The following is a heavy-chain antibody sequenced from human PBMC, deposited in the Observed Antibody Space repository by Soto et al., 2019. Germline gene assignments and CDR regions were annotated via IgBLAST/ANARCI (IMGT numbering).Heavy chain of an antibody. CDR1: GDSISSGGYF. J-gene: IGHJ4*02. CDR2: IYDSGST. CDR3: AREVDY. V-gene: IGHV4-31*03. Sequence: QVQLQESGPGLVKPSQTLSLTCTVSGDSISSGGYFWSWIRQHTEKGLEWIGYIYDSGSTNYNPSLKSRATISVDTSKNRFSLNLSSVTAADTAVYYCAREVDYWGQGTLVTVSS.